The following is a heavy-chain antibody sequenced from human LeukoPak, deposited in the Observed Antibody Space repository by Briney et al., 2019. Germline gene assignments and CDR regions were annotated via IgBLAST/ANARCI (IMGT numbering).Heavy chain of an antibody. Sequence: SETLSLTCTVSGGSISSYYWNWIRQPPGKGLEWIGYIFYSGSTNYNPSLKSRVTISVDTSKNQFSLKLSSVTAADTAVYYCARHLGHNWNYGGWFDPWGQGTLVTVSS. V-gene: IGHV4-59*08. D-gene: IGHD1-7*01. J-gene: IGHJ5*02. CDR1: GGSISSYY. CDR2: IFYSGST. CDR3: ARHLGHNWNYGGWFDP.